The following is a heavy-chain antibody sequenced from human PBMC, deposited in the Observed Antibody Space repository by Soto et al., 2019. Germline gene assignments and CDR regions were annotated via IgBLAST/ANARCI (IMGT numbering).Heavy chain of an antibody. V-gene: IGHV1-3*04. CDR2: INTGNGNA. CDR1: GFTFSSYD. CDR3: ARDLGSLRGIGGWFDP. D-gene: IGHD3-10*01. Sequence: GASVKVSCKASGFTFSSYDIHWVRQAPGQRPEWMGWINTGNGNAKYSEKFQGRATITRDTAASTAFMEVSSLRSEDTAVYYCARDLGSLRGIGGWFDPWGQGTLVTVSS. J-gene: IGHJ5*02.